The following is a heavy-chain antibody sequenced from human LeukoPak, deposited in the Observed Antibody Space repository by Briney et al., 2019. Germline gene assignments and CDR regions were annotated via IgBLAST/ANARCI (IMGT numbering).Heavy chain of an antibody. V-gene: IGHV3-53*01. CDR1: GFTVSSNY. Sequence: PGGSLRLSCAASGFTVSSNYMSWVRQAPGKGLEWVSVIYSGGSTYYADSVKGRFTISRDNSKNTLYLQMHSLRAEDTAVYYCARDRYQIVRATPHYFYYYGMDVWGQGTTVTVSS. CDR3: ARDRYQIVRATPHYFYYYGMDV. CDR2: IYSGGST. J-gene: IGHJ6*02. D-gene: IGHD1-26*01.